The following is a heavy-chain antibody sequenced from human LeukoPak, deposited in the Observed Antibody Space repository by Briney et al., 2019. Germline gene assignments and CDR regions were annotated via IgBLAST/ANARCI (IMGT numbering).Heavy chain of an antibody. V-gene: IGHV4-34*01. D-gene: IGHD6-13*01. CDR1: GGSFSGYY. CDR2: INHSGST. Sequence: SETLSLTCAVYGGSFSGYYWSWIRQPPGKGLEWIGEINHSGSTNYNPSLKSRVIISVDTSKNQFSLKLSSVTAADTAVYYCARAYREDSSSVYYFDYWGQGTLVTVSS. CDR3: ARAYREDSSSVYYFDY. J-gene: IGHJ4*02.